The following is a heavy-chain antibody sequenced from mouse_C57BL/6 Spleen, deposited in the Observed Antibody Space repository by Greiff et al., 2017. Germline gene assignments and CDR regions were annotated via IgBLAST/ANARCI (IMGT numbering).Heavy chain of an antibody. CDR1: GYTFTDYY. CDR2: INPNNGGT. CDR3: ARRGNYGGVWYFDV. Sequence: EVQLQQSGPELVKPGASVKISCKASGYTFTDYYMNWVKQSHGKSLEWIGDINPNNGGTSYNQKFKGKATLTVDKSSSTAYMELRSLTSEDSAVYYCARRGNYGGVWYFDVWGTGTTVTVSS. D-gene: IGHD2-1*01. J-gene: IGHJ1*03. V-gene: IGHV1-26*01.